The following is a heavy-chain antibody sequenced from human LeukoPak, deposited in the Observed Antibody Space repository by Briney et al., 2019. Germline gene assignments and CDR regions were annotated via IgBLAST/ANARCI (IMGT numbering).Heavy chain of an antibody. Sequence: PGGSLILSCAASGFGFSRYSMYWFRQAPGKLLEWLSYSSSSCSTIYYADSVNGRFTISRDNAKNSLYLQKNSLRDEDAAVSYCASDYSSFAFDIRGQGTMVTVSS. CDR2: SSSSCSTI. J-gene: IGHJ3*02. CDR1: GFGFSRYS. D-gene: IGHD6-6*01. CDR3: ASDYSSFAFDI. V-gene: IGHV3-48*02.